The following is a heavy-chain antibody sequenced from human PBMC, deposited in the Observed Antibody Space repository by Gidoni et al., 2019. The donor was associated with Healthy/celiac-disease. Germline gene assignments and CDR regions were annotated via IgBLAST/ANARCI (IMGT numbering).Heavy chain of an antibody. J-gene: IGHJ4*02. CDR2: IYYSGST. V-gene: IGHV4-31*03. CDR1: GGSISSGGYY. CDR3: ARSPSKVFDY. D-gene: IGHD4-4*01. Sequence: CTVSGGSISSGGYYWSWIRQHPGKGLEWIGNIYYSGSTYYNPSLKSRVTISVDTSKNQFSLKLSSVTAADTAVYYCARSPSKVFDYWGQGTLVTVSS.